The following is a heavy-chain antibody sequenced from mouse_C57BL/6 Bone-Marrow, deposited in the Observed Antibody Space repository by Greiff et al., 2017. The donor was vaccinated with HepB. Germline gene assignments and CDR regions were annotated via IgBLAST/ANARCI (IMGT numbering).Heavy chain of an antibody. Sequence: EVKLVESGGGLVKPGGSLKLSCAASGFTFSSYAMSWVRQTPEKRLEWVATISDGGSYTYYPDNVKGRFTISRDNAKNNLYLQMSHLKSEDTAMYYCARDPGYYGSSWSYWYFDVWGTGTTVTVSS. D-gene: IGHD1-1*01. V-gene: IGHV5-4*01. CDR1: GFTFSSYA. J-gene: IGHJ1*03. CDR2: ISDGGSYT. CDR3: ARDPGYYGSSWSYWYFDV.